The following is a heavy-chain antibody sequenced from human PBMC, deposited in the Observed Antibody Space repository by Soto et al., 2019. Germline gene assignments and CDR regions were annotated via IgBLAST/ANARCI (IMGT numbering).Heavy chain of an antibody. D-gene: IGHD3-3*01. V-gene: IGHV4-59*08. CDR2: IYYSGST. CDR1: GGSISSYY. J-gene: IGHJ6*03. Sequence: SETLSLTCTVSGGSISSYYWSWIRQPPGKGLEWIGYIYYSGSTNYNPSLKSRVTISVDTSKNQFSLKLSSVTAADTAVYYCARHSADYDFWSGYYDYYYYYYMDVWGKGTTVTVSS. CDR3: ARHSADYDFWSGYYDYYYYYYMDV.